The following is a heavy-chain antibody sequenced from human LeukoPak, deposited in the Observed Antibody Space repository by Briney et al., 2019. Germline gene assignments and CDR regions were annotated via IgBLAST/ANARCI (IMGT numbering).Heavy chain of an antibody. CDR1: DFTLGAYW. CDR3: ARGGSGCSKYWVF. V-gene: IGHV3-7*01. D-gene: IGHD2-8*02. J-gene: IGHJ4*02. CDR2: INGDGGDK. Sequence: GGSLTLSCAASDFTLGAYWMTWVRQAPGRGLEWVANINGDGGDKYYGDSVKGRFSISRDNAENSLFLQMNNLRVEDSAVYYCARGGSGCSKYWVFWGQGTLVTVSS.